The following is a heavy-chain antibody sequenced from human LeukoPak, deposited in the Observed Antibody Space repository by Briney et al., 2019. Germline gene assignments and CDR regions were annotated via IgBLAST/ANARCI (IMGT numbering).Heavy chain of an antibody. CDR3: ARGEAAAAADWCFDL. D-gene: IGHD6-13*01. CDR1: GGSISSSSYY. CDR2: IYYSGST. Sequence: SETLSLTCTVSGGSISSSSYYWGWIRQPPGKGLEWIGSIYYSGSTYYNPSLKSRVTISVDTSKNQFSLKLSSVTAADTAVYCARGEAAAAADWCFDLWGRGTLVTVSS. J-gene: IGHJ2*01. V-gene: IGHV4-39*07.